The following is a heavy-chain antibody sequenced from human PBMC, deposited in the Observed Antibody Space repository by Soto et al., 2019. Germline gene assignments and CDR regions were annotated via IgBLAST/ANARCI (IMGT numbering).Heavy chain of an antibody. CDR2: INAGNVNT. Sequence: QVQLVQSGAEVKKPGASVKVSCKASGYTFTSYAMHWVRQAPGQRLEWMGWINAGNVNTKYSQKFQGRVTITRDTSASTAHMELSSLRSQDTAVYYCARDPGYSYGYNWGQGTLVTVSS. V-gene: IGHV1-3*01. D-gene: IGHD5-18*01. CDR3: ARDPGYSYGYN. J-gene: IGHJ4*02. CDR1: GYTFTSYA.